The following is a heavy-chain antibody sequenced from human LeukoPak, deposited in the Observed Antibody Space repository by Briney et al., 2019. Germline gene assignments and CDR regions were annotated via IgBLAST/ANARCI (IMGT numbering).Heavy chain of an antibody. Sequence: GGSLRLSCVASGFTFSRSWIHWVRQAPGKGLVWVSCINTDGSHTTYADFVKGRFTTSRDNAKNTLYLQMNSVRAEDTAVYYCARDGSRDTASNTFDFWGQGTMVTVSS. V-gene: IGHV3-74*01. CDR2: INTDGSHT. CDR1: GFTFSRSW. J-gene: IGHJ3*01. D-gene: IGHD5-18*01. CDR3: ARDGSRDTASNTFDF.